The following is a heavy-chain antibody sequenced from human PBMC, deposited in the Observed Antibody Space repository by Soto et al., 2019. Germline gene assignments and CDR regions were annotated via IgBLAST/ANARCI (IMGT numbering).Heavy chain of an antibody. D-gene: IGHD2-15*01. CDR2: INVGNVNT. Sequence: QVDLVQSGAEVKKPGASVKVSCRASGYTFTSFAMHWVRQAPGQGLEWMGRINVGNVNTEYSQKFQGRVTISRDTSATTAYMELNRLRYEDTAVYYCAREGELCSGKCWNYYWLDPWGQGTLVTVSS. J-gene: IGHJ5*02. CDR1: GYTFTSFA. CDR3: AREGELCSGKCWNYYWLDP. V-gene: IGHV1-3*01.